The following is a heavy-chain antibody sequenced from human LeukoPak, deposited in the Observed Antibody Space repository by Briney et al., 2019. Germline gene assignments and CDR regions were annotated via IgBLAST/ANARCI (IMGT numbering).Heavy chain of an antibody. J-gene: IGHJ4*02. V-gene: IGHV3-53*01. D-gene: IGHD5-18*01. CDR1: GFTFSSNY. CDR3: ARDLYTYGPLGF. CDR2: IYSGGNT. Sequence: GGSLRPSCAASGFTFSSNYMSWVRQAPGKGLEWVSVIYSGGNTYYADSVKGRFTISRDNSKNTLYLQMNSLRAEDTAVYYCARDLYTYGPLGFWGQGTLVTVSS.